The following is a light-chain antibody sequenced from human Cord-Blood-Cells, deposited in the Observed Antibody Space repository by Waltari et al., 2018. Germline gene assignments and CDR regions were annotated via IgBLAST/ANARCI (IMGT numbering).Light chain of an antibody. J-gene: IGKJ4*01. CDR1: QSISNY. CDR2: AAS. Sequence: DIQMPQAPSSLSASVGDRVTLTCRARQSISNYLAWFPQKPGKAPESLIYAASSLQSGVPSKFGGSGSGTDFTLTISSLQPEHFATYDCQQYNSYPLTFGGGTKVEIK. CDR3: QQYNSYPLT. V-gene: IGKV1-16*02.